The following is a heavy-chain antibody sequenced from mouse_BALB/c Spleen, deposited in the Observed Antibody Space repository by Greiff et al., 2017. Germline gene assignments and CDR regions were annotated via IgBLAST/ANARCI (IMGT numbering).Heavy chain of an antibody. Sequence: EVMLVESGGGLVKPGGSLKLSCAASGFTFSDYYMYWVRQTPEKRLEWVATISDGGSYTYYPDSVKGRFTISRDNAKNNLYLQMSSLKSEDTAMYYCARKDGNYPYYAMDYWGQGTSVTVSS. V-gene: IGHV5-4*02. J-gene: IGHJ4*01. CDR1: GFTFSDYY. CDR3: ARKDGNYPYYAMDY. D-gene: IGHD2-1*01. CDR2: ISDGGSYT.